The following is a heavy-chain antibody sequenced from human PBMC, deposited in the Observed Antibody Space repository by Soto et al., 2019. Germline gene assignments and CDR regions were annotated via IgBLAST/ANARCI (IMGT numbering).Heavy chain of an antibody. J-gene: IGHJ4*02. Sequence: ASETLSLTCVVSSGSITYYSWTWIRRPAGKGLEWIGLIYSSGTTSYNPSLESRVTMSLDTSKKSFSLELTSVTAADTAVYYCARVFYTDSSGYPRPIFDSWVPGTLVTVSS. CDR3: ARVFYTDSSGYPRPIFDS. CDR1: SGSITYYS. D-gene: IGHD3-22*01. V-gene: IGHV4-4*07. CDR2: IYSSGTT.